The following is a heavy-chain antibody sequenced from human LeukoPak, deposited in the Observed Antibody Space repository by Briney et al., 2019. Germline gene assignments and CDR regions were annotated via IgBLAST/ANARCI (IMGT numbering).Heavy chain of an antibody. CDR1: GTSTSSYY. CDR2: IYFTGST. D-gene: IGHD2-15*01. V-gene: IGHV4-4*07. CDR3: ARAVVVAATLAWLDP. J-gene: IGHJ5*02. Sequence: PSDTLSLTCTLSGTSTSSYYWNWIRQPAGKGLGWIRRIYFTGSTNYNSSLKSRVTMSLDTSKNQFSLKLSSVTAADTAVDYCARAVVVAATLAWLDPWGQGTLVTVSS.